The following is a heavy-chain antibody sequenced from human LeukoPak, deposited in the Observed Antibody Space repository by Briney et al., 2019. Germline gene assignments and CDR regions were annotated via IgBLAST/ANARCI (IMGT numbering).Heavy chain of an antibody. J-gene: IGHJ3*02. D-gene: IGHD3-3*01. CDR2: ISGSGGST. CDR1: GFPFSSYW. CDR3: AKESGGPLDAFDI. V-gene: IGHV3-23*01. Sequence: GGSLRLSCVASGFPFSSYWMSWVRQAPGKGLEWVSAISGSGGSTYYADSVKGRFTISRDNSKNTLYLQMNSLRAEDTAVYYCAKESGGPLDAFDIWGQGTMVTVSS.